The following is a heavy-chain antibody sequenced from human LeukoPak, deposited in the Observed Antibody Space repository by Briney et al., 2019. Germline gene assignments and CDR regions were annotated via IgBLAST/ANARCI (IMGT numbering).Heavy chain of an antibody. CDR1: GFRFSTFW. CDR3: ATSDDAAGTS. CDR2: INQNGGVK. Sequence: GESLRLSCAASGFRFSTFWMSWVRQAPGKGLDWVANINQNGGVKHYVDFVKSRFTISRDNAKNSLYLQMTSLRADDTAVYYCATSDDAAGTSWGQGTLVTVSS. J-gene: IGHJ5*02. D-gene: IGHD6-25*01. V-gene: IGHV3-7*01.